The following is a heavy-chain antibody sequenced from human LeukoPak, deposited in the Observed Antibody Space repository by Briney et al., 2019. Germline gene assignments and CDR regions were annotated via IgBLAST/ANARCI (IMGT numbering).Heavy chain of an antibody. J-gene: IGHJ4*02. Sequence: GGSLRLSCAASGFTFSSYGMHWVRQAPGKGLEWVAVISYDGSNKYYADSVKGRFTISRDNSKNTLYLQMNSLRAEDTAVYYCAKGTRYYYDSSRYTPEYFDYWGQGTLVTVSS. V-gene: IGHV3-30*18. D-gene: IGHD3-22*01. CDR3: AKGTRYYYDSSRYTPEYFDY. CDR2: ISYDGSNK. CDR1: GFTFSSYG.